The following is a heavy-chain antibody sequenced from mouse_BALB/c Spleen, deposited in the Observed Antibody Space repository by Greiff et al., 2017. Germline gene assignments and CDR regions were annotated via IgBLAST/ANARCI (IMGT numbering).Heavy chain of an antibody. CDR3: ARSPANWANYYAMDY. D-gene: IGHD4-1*01. V-gene: IGHV3-2*02. CDR2: ISYSGST. J-gene: IGHJ4*01. CDR1: GYSITSDYA. Sequence: VQLKQSGPGLVKPSQSLSLTCTVTGYSITSDYAWNWIRQFPGNKLEWMGYISYSGSTSYNPSLKSRISITRDTSKNQFFLQLNSVTTEDTATYYCARSPANWANYYAMDYWGQGTSVTVSS.